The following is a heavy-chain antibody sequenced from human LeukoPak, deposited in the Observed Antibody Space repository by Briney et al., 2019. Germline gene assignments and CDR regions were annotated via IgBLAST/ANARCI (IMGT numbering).Heavy chain of an antibody. Sequence: SETLSLTCTVSGGSISSSSYYWGWIRQPPGKGLEWIGSIYYSGSTYYNPSFKSRVTISADTSKNQFSLKLSSVTAADTAVYYCARDISSGYLRDYWGQGTLVTVSS. CDR2: IYYSGST. D-gene: IGHD3-22*01. CDR1: GGSISSSSYY. CDR3: ARDISSGYLRDY. V-gene: IGHV4-39*07. J-gene: IGHJ4*02.